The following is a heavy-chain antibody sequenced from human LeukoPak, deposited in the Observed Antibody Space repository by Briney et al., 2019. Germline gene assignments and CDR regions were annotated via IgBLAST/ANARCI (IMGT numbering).Heavy chain of an antibody. J-gene: IGHJ6*02. V-gene: IGHV4-59*01. CDR3: ARLGWGISSYYYCGVDV. CDR2: IHYTENT. D-gene: IGHD4-23*01. CDR1: GGSISTFY. Sequence: SETLSLTCTVSGGSISTFYWSWIRQSPGKGLEWIGYIHYTENTNYNPSLKSRVTISVDTSKNQFSLKLSSVTAADTAVYYCARLGWGISSYYYCGVDVWGQGTTVTVSS.